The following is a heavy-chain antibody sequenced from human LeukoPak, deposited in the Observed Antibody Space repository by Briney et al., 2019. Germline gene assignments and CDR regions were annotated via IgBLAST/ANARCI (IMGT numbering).Heavy chain of an antibody. J-gene: IGHJ6*02. CDR2: INPNSGGT. CDR3: ARGGSGHIVVVTAIRPNYYYYGMDV. D-gene: IGHD2-21*02. V-gene: IGHV1-2*02. Sequence: ASVKVSCKASGYTFTGYYMHWVRQAPGQGLEWMGWINPNSGGTNYAQKFQGRVTMARDTSISTAYMELSRLRSDDTAVYYCARGGSGHIVVVTAIRPNYYYYGMDVWGQETTVTVSS. CDR1: GYTFTGYY.